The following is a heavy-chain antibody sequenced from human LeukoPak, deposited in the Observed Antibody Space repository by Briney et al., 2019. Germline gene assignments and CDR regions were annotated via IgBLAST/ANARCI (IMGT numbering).Heavy chain of an antibody. CDR2: IYYSGST. Sequence: SETLSLTCTGSGGSISSYYWSWIRQPPGKGLEWIGYIYYSGSTNYNPSLKSRVTISVDTSKNQFSLKLSSVTAADTAVYYCARDPDYGWFDPWGQGTLVTVSS. J-gene: IGHJ5*02. D-gene: IGHD3-16*01. V-gene: IGHV4-59*01. CDR1: GGSISSYY. CDR3: ARDPDYGWFDP.